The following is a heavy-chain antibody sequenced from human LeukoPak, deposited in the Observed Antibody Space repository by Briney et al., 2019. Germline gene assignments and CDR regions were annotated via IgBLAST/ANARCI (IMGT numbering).Heavy chain of an antibody. D-gene: IGHD6-19*01. V-gene: IGHV3-74*01. CDR3: ARSGQWLGAEYFQH. CDR2: ISSDGSST. J-gene: IGHJ1*01. Sequence: GGSLRLSCAASGLTFSSYWMHWVRQGPGKGLVWVSRISSDGSSTTYADSVKGRFTISRDNAKNTLHLQMNSLRAEDTAVHYCARSGQWLGAEYFQHWGQGSLVIVSS. CDR1: GLTFSSYW.